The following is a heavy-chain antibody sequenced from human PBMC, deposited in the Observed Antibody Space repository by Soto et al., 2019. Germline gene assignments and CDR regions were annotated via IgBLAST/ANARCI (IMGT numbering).Heavy chain of an antibody. CDR2: INGDGDYT. V-gene: IGHV3-74*01. D-gene: IGHD2-15*01. Sequence: LRLSCAASGFSFSSYWMHWLHQVPGKGLVWVSRINGDGDYTNYADSVKGRFTISRDNAKNTLYLQMNSLRAEDTAVYYCARERGGYSSDFWGQGTLVTVSS. J-gene: IGHJ4*02. CDR3: ARERGGYSSDF. CDR1: GFSFSSYW.